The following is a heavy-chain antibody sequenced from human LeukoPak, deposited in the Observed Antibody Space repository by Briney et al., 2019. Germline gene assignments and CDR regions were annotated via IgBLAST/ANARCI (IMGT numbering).Heavy chain of an antibody. D-gene: IGHD2-15*01. Sequence: SETLSLTCAVSGYSISSGYYWGWIRQPPGKGLEWIGSIYHSGSTYYSPSLKSRVTISVDTSKNQFSLKLSSVTAADTAVYYCARSLVEDGSSPYWGQGTLVTVSS. CDR2: IYHSGST. CDR1: GYSISSGYY. CDR3: ARSLVEDGSSPY. V-gene: IGHV4-38-2*01. J-gene: IGHJ4*02.